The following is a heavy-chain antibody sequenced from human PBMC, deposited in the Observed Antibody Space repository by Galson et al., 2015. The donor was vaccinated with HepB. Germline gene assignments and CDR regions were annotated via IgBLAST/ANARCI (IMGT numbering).Heavy chain of an antibody. Sequence: PALVKPTQTLTLTCTFSGFSLSTSGMCVSWIRQPPGKALEWLARIDWDDDKYYSTSPKTRLTISKDTSKNQVVLTMTNMDPVDTATYYCARNYYDSSGYSDYWGQGTLVTVSS. V-gene: IGHV2-70*11. CDR1: GFSLSTSGMC. CDR2: IDWDDDK. CDR3: ARNYYDSSGYSDY. D-gene: IGHD3-22*01. J-gene: IGHJ4*02.